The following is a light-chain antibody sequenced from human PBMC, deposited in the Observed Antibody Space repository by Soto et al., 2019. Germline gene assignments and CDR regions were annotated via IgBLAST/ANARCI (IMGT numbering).Light chain of an antibody. J-gene: IGKJ4*01. CDR3: QQYNSYPVT. Sequence: DIQMTQSPSTLSASVGDRVTTTCRASQSISSWLAWYQLKPGKAPKLLIYQASTLESGVTSRFSGSGSGTEFTLTITSLQPDDFATYYCQQYNSYPVTFGGGTRVEIK. CDR2: QAS. V-gene: IGKV1-5*03. CDR1: QSISSW.